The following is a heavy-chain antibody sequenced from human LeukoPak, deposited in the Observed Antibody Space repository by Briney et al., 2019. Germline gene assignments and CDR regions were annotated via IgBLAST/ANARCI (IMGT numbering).Heavy chain of an antibody. Sequence: TGGSLRLSCAASGFTFSNYWMSWVRQAPGKGLEWVAYISSGSGTIYYADSVKGRFTISRDNAKNSLYLQMNSLRAEDSAVYYCARVLYSSSWYEYFQHWGQGTLVTVSS. CDR2: ISSGSGTI. V-gene: IGHV3-48*01. CDR3: ARVLYSSSWYEYFQH. D-gene: IGHD6-13*01. CDR1: GFTFSNYW. J-gene: IGHJ1*01.